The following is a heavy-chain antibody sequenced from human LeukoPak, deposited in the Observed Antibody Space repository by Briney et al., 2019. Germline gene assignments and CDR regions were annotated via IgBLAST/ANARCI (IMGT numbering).Heavy chain of an antibody. Sequence: PSETLSLTCTVSGASINSASYYWAWIRQPPGKGLEWIASMHYTGSTYFNPSLKSRVTISVDTSKNQFSPNLNSVTAADTAVYYCARDPRQGGDFWSATNWFDPWGQGTLVTVSS. D-gene: IGHD3-3*01. CDR1: GASINSASYY. CDR2: MHYTGST. J-gene: IGHJ5*02. CDR3: ARDPRQGGDFWSATNWFDP. V-gene: IGHV4-39*07.